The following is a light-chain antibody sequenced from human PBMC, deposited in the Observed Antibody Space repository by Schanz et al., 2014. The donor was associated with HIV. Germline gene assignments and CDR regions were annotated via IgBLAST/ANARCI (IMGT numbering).Light chain of an antibody. J-gene: IGLJ3*02. CDR1: SSDVGDYNY. Sequence: QSALTQPAPVSGSPGQSITISCTGTSSDVGDYNYVSWYQQHPGKAPKIMIFEVSKRPSGVPDRFSGSKSGNTASLTVSGLQAEDEADYYCSSYAGTNNLWVFGGGTKLTVL. CDR3: SSYAGTNNLWV. V-gene: IGLV2-8*01. CDR2: EVS.